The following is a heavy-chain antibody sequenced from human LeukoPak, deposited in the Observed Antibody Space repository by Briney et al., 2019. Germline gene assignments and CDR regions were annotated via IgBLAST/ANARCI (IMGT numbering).Heavy chain of an antibody. CDR2: IRYDGSNK. V-gene: IGHV3-30*02. D-gene: IGHD3-10*01. Sequence: GGSLRLSCAASGFTFSSYGMHWVRQAPGKGLEWVAFIRYDGSNKYYADSVKGRFTISRDNSKNTLYLQMNSLRAEDTAVYYCAKDWLRVPKNWFDPWGQGTLVTVSS. CDR3: AKDWLRVPKNWFDP. CDR1: GFTFSSYG. J-gene: IGHJ5*02.